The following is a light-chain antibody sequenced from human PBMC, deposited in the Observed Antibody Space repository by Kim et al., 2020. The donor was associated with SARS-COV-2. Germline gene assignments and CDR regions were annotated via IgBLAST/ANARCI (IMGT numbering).Light chain of an antibody. V-gene: IGKV1-6*01. CDR2: GAS. CDR1: QDIGSE. CDR3: IQDYNYPLT. Sequence: AIQVTQSPSSLSASVGDTVTITCRASQDIGSELGWYLQKPGKAPELLIRGASTVQSGVPSRFSGSGFGTDFTLTIISLQPEDFATYFCIQDYNYPLTFGQGTRLEIK. J-gene: IGKJ5*01.